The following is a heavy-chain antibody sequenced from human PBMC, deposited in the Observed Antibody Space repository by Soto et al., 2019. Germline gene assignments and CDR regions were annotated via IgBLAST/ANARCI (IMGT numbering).Heavy chain of an antibody. Sequence: TSETLSLTCTVSGGSISSYYWSWIRQPPGKGLEWIGYIYYSGSTNYSPSLKSRVTISVDTSKNQFSLKLSSVTAADTAVYYCARGVDTAMVDFDYWGQGTLVTVSS. D-gene: IGHD5-18*01. CDR3: ARGVDTAMVDFDY. V-gene: IGHV4-59*01. CDR1: GGSISSYY. CDR2: IYYSGST. J-gene: IGHJ4*02.